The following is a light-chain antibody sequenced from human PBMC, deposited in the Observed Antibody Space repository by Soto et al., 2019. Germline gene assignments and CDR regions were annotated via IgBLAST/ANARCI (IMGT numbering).Light chain of an antibody. CDR1: SGHSSYA. Sequence: QSVLTQSPSASASLGASVKLTCTLSSGHSSYAIAWHQQQPEQGPRYLMKLNSDGSHSKGDGIPDRFSGSSSGAERYLTISSLQSEDEADYYCQSCGSGSLVVFGGGTKLTVL. J-gene: IGLJ2*01. V-gene: IGLV4-69*01. CDR3: QSCGSGSLVV. CDR2: LNSDGSH.